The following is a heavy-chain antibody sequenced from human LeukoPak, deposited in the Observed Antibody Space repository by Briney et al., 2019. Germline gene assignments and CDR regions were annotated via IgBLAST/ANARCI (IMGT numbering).Heavy chain of an antibody. J-gene: IGHJ4*02. D-gene: IGHD2-2*01. Sequence: ASETLSLTCTVSGGSISSYYWSWIRQPPGKGLEWIGYIYYSGSTNYNPSLKSRVTISVDTSKNQFSLKLSSVTAADTAVYYCARGPAYPLFFDYWGQGTLVTVSS. V-gene: IGHV4-59*01. CDR2: IYYSGST. CDR1: GGSISSYY. CDR3: ARGPAYPLFFDY.